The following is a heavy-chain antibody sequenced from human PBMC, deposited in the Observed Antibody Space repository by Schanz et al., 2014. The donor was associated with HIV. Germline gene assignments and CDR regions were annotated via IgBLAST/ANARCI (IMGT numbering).Heavy chain of an antibody. CDR2: ISYDGSIK. V-gene: IGHV3-30*18. CDR3: AKTGWSQGNYYYYYGMDV. Sequence: VQLVESGGGLVQPGRSLRLSCAASGFTFSSYGIHWVRQAPAKGLEWVAVISYDGSIKEYADSVKGRFAISRDNSKNTVYLQMNSLRAEDTAVYYCAKTGWSQGNYYYYYGMDVWGQGTTVTVSS. D-gene: IGHD3-3*01. CDR1: GFTFSSYG. J-gene: IGHJ6*02.